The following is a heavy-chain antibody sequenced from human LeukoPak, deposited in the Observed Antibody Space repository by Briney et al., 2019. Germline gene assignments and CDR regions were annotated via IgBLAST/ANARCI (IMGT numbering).Heavy chain of an antibody. D-gene: IGHD6-25*01. CDR2: KWYDGSNK. V-gene: IGHV3-33*01. CDR3: AREVPAAARAFDY. CDR1: GFTFSSYG. Sequence: GGSLRLSCAASGFTFSSYGMHWVRQAPGKGLECVAVKWYDGSNKYYADSVKGRFTISRDNSKNTLYLQMNSLRAEDTAVYYCAREVPAAARAFDYWGQGTLVTVSS. J-gene: IGHJ4*02.